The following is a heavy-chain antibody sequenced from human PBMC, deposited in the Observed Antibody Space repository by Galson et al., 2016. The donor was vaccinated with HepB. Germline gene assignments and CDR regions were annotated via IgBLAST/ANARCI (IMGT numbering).Heavy chain of an antibody. CDR3: AKGLAFCSRTSCYGMDV. V-gene: IGHV3-30*18. CDR1: GFTFSAYG. D-gene: IGHD2-2*01. CDR2: ISYDGSHK. Sequence: SLRLSCAASGFTFSAYGMHWVRQAPGKGLEWLAFISYDGSHKFYADSVKGRFTISRDNSNNTLYLHMNSLRVEDSTVFYCAKGLAFCSRTSCYGMDVWGQGTTVTVSS. J-gene: IGHJ6*02.